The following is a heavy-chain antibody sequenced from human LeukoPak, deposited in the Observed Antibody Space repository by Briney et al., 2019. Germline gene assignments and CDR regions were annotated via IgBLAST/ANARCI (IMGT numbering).Heavy chain of an antibody. CDR3: ARDLGSGGGFDY. J-gene: IGHJ4*02. CDR1: GGSISPYY. CDR2: IYYSGNT. Sequence: KPSETLSLTCSVSGGSISPYYWSWIRQPPGKGLEWVAYIYYSGNTNYNPSLKSRVTISVDTSKNQFSLKLSSVTAADTAVYYCARDLGSGGGFDYWGQGTLVTVSS. D-gene: IGHD2-15*01. V-gene: IGHV4-59*01.